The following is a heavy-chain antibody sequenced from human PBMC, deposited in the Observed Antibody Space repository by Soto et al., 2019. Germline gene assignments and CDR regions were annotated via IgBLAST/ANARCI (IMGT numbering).Heavy chain of an antibody. CDR1: GFTFSSYG. CDR3: AKDLTAYSSGWANWFDP. Sequence: QVQLVESGGGVVQPGRSLRLSCAASGFTFSSYGMHWVRQAPGKGLEWVAVILYDGSNKYYADSVKGRFTISRDNSKNPLYLQMNSLRAEDTAVYYCAKDLTAYSSGWANWFDPWGQGTLVTVSS. J-gene: IGHJ5*02. CDR2: ILYDGSNK. V-gene: IGHV3-30*18. D-gene: IGHD6-19*01.